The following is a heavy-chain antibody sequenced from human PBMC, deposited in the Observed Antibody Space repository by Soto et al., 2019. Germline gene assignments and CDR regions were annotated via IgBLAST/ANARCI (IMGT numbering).Heavy chain of an antibody. J-gene: IGHJ5*02. CDR3: VSVRPVLRFLEWLPNWFDP. V-gene: IGHV4-34*01. CDR1: GGSFSGYY. D-gene: IGHD3-3*01. CDR2: INHSGST. Sequence: SETLSLTCAVYGGSFSGYYWSWIRQHPGKGLEWIGEINHSGSTNYNPSLKSRVTISVDTSKNQFSLKLSSVTAADTAVYYCVSVRPVLRFLEWLPNWFDPWGQGTLVTVSS.